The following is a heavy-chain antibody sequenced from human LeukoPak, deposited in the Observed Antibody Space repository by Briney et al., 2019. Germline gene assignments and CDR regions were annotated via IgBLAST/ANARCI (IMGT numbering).Heavy chain of an antibody. CDR3: ARDPVYCSGGSCYPSGGFGY. CDR2: ISAYNGNT. J-gene: IGHJ4*02. CDR1: GYTFTSYG. V-gene: IGHV1-18*01. D-gene: IGHD2-15*01. Sequence: ASVKVSCKASGYTFTSYGISWVRQAPGQGLEWMGWISAYNGNTNYAQKLQGRVTMTRDMSTSTVYMELSSLRSEDTAVYYCARDPVYCSGGSCYPSGGFGYWGQGTLVTVSS.